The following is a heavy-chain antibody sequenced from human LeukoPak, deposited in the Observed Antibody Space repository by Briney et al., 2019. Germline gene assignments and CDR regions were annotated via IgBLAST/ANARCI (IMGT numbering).Heavy chain of an antibody. CDR2: INQDGRAK. CDR1: GPTFSNYW. V-gene: IGHV3-7*03. D-gene: IGHD3-10*01. J-gene: IGHJ4*02. Sequence: HPGGCLRLSRAASGPTFSNYWTGSVRQAPGKGREWVANINQDGRAKSYVDSVKGRFTTSRDNAKNSLYLQMTSLRAEDTAVYFCAPYSSGNYVPVRDYWGQGTLVTVSS. CDR3: APYSSGNYVPVRDY.